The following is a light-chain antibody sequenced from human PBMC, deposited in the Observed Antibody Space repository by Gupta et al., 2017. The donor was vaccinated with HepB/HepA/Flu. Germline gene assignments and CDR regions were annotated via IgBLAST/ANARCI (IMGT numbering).Light chain of an antibody. CDR3: QSDDSSVSGVV. CDR2: GNS. Sequence: SVLTQPPSVSVSPGQRVPLSRPWCCSNIGAGYDVHWYQQLPGTAPKLLIYGNSDRPSGVPDRFSGSRSGTSASLAITGLQAEDEADYYCQSDDSSVSGVVFGGGTKLTVL. J-gene: IGLJ2*01. CDR1: CSNIGAGYD. V-gene: IGLV1-40*01.